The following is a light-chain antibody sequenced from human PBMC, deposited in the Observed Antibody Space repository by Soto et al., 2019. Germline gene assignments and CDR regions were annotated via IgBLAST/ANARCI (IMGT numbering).Light chain of an antibody. J-gene: IGLJ1*01. CDR2: EVT. CDR1: SSDIADYNY. V-gene: IGLV2-14*01. CDR3: ISYTISNIYR. Sequence: QSVLTQPASVSGSPGQSITISCSGNSSDIADYNYVSWYQQYPGKAPKVIIYEVTNRPSGISDRFSGSKSGNTASLTISGLQAEDEADYYCISYTISNIYRFGGGTKVTVL.